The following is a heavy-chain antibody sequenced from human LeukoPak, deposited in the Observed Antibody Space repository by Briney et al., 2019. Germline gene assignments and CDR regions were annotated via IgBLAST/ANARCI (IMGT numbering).Heavy chain of an antibody. D-gene: IGHD1-26*01. V-gene: IGHV3-21*04. CDR1: GFTFSNYN. J-gene: IGHJ4*02. CDR2: ITSTSSYI. CDR3: ARRRDSGSLQHFDY. Sequence: GGSLRLSCEASGFTFSNYNMNWVRQAPGKELEWVSSITSTSSYIYYADSVKGRFTISRDNAKNSLYLQMNSLRAEDTAVYYCARRRDSGSLQHFDYWGQGTLVTVSS.